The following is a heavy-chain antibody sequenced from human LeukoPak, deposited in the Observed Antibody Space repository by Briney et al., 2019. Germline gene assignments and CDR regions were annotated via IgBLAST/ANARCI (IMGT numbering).Heavy chain of an antibody. CDR3: ARGRGHSYGL. D-gene: IGHD5-18*01. CDR1: DGTFTFYY. CDR2: SGQSGGA. V-gene: IGHV4-34*01. Sequence: PSETLSLTCDVVDGTFTFYYWSWIRQPPGKGLEWIGESGQSGGANYNPSLRNRVIISVEASSNQISLKMTSVTAADTAVYYCARGRGHSYGLRGQGKLVIVSS. J-gene: IGHJ4*02.